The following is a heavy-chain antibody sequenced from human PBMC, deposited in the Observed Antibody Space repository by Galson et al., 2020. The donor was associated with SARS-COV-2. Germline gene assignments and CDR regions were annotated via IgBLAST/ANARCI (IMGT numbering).Heavy chain of an antibody. V-gene: IGHV4-30-2*01. CDR1: GGSISSGGYS. D-gene: IGHD3-22*01. CDR3: ARTNNYYDSSGYYYLDWYFDL. J-gene: IGHJ2*01. Sequence: TLSLTCAVSGGSISSGGYSWSWIRQPPGKGLEWIRYIYHSGSTYYNPSLKSRVTITVDRSKNQFSLKLSSVTAADTAVYYCARTNNYYDSSGYYYLDWYFDLWGRGTLVTVSS. CDR2: IYHSGST.